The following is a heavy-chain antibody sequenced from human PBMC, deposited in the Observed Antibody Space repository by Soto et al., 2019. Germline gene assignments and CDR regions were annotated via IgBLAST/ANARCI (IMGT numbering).Heavy chain of an antibody. CDR3: ARDRKSSSWYDWWFDP. V-gene: IGHV4-4*02. CDR2: IYHSGST. J-gene: IGHJ5*02. CDR1: SGSISRSNW. Sequence: SETLSLTCTVSSGSISRSNWWSWVRQPPGKGLEWIGEIYHSGSTNYNPSLKSRVTISVDKSKNQFSLKLSSVTAADTAVYYCARDRKSSSWYDWWFDPWGQGTLVTVSS. D-gene: IGHD6-13*01.